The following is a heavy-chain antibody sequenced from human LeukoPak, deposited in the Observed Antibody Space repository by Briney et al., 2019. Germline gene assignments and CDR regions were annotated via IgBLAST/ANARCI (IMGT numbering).Heavy chain of an antibody. D-gene: IGHD3-3*01. CDR2: ISGSGGTT. CDR3: AREGFWSGSQYYYYGMDV. Sequence: GGSLRLSCAASGFTFSSCAMTWVRQAPGKGLEWVSGISGSGGTTYYADSVKGRFTISRDNSKNTLDLQMNSLRAEDTAVYYCAREGFWSGSQYYYYGMDVWGQGTTVTVSS. CDR1: GFTFSSCA. V-gene: IGHV3-23*01. J-gene: IGHJ6*02.